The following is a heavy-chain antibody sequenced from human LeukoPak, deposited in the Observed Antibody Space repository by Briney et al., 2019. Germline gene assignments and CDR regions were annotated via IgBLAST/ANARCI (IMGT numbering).Heavy chain of an antibody. V-gene: IGHV4-39*07. Sequence: SETLSLTXTVSGGSISSSSYYWGWIRQPPGKGLEWIGSIYYSGSTYYNPSLKSRVTISVDTSKNQFSLKLSSVTAADTAVYYCARRPITFYWFDPWGQGTLVTVSS. CDR1: GGSISSSSYY. CDR2: IYYSGST. D-gene: IGHD1-20*01. J-gene: IGHJ5*02. CDR3: ARRPITFYWFDP.